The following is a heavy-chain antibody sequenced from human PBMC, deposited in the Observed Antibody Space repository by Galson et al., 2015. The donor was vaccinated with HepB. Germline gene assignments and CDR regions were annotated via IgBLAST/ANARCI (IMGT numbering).Heavy chain of an antibody. CDR2: ISYDGNNK. Sequence: SLRLSCAASGYNFDSFAMHWVRQAPGKGLEWVALISYDGNNKYYADSVKGRFTISRDYSEKTVYLQMSSLRPEDTAVYFCARAYAYGDFIPISEFDYWGQGTLVTVSS. V-gene: IGHV3-30-3*01. D-gene: IGHD4-17*01. CDR3: ARAYAYGDFIPISEFDY. J-gene: IGHJ4*02. CDR1: GYNFDSFA.